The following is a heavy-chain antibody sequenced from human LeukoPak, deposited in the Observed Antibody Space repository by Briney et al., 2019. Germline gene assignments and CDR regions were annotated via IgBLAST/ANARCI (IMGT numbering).Heavy chain of an antibody. Sequence: LXXSXXASXFTFSSHPMHWVRQAPGKGLXXXXXISYDGSNKHFADSVKGRFTISRDNSKNTVSLQMNNLRPEDTAVYYCAREIFGSGSYPDFWGQGTLVTVSS. V-gene: IGHV3-30*04. J-gene: IGHJ4*02. CDR2: ISYDGSNK. D-gene: IGHD3-10*01. CDR3: AREIFGSGSYPDF. CDR1: XFTFSSHP.